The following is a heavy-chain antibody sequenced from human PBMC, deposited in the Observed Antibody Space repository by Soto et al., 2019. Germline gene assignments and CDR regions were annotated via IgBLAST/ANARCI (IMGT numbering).Heavy chain of an antibody. Sequence: ASVKVSCKASGYTFTGYYMHWVRQAPGQGLEWMGWINPNSGGTNYAQKFQGWVTMTRDTSISTAYMELSRLRSDDTAVYYCARVGPEMATMLDYGMDVWGQGTTVTVSS. CDR1: GYTFTGYY. CDR3: ARVGPEMATMLDYGMDV. D-gene: IGHD5-12*01. CDR2: INPNSGGT. V-gene: IGHV1-2*04. J-gene: IGHJ6*02.